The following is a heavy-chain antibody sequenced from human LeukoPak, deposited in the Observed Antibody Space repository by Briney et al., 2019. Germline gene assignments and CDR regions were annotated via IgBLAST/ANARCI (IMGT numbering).Heavy chain of an antibody. CDR3: ARPTARFGTYYYGMDV. V-gene: IGHV3-30*03. J-gene: IGHJ6*02. Sequence: PGRSLRLSCAASGSTFSSYGMHWVRQAPGKGLEWVAVISYDGSNKYYADSVKGRFTISRDNSKNTLYLQMNSLRAEDTAVYYCARPTARFGTYYYGMDVWGQGTTVTVSS. CDR1: GSTFSSYG. D-gene: IGHD1-1*01. CDR2: ISYDGSNK.